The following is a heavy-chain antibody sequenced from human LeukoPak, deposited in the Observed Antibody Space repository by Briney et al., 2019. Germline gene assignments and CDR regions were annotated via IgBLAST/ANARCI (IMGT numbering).Heavy chain of an antibody. CDR3: ARGDYYDSSGYYPLDY. V-gene: IGHV1-69*01. CDR2: IIPIFGTA. CDR1: GGTFISYA. Sequence: SVKVSCKASGGTFISYAISWVRQAPGQGLEWMGGIIPIFGTANYAQKFQGRVTITADESTSTAYMELSSLRSEDTAVYYCARGDYYDSSGYYPLDYWGQGTLVTVSS. D-gene: IGHD3-22*01. J-gene: IGHJ4*02.